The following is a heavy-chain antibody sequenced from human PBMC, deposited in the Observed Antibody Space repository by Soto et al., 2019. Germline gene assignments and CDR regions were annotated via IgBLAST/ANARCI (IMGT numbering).Heavy chain of an antibody. V-gene: IGHV3-74*01. D-gene: IGHD6-6*01. CDR3: ARGGAARPHLQYYYYGMDV. J-gene: IGHJ6*02. CDR2: INSDGSST. CDR1: GFTFSSYW. Sequence: EVQLVESGGGLVQPGGSLRFSCAASGFTFSSYWMHWVRQAPGKGLVWVSRINSDGSSTSYADSVKGRFTISRDNAKNTLYLQMNSLRAEDTAVYYCARGGAARPHLQYYYYGMDVWGQGTTVTVSS.